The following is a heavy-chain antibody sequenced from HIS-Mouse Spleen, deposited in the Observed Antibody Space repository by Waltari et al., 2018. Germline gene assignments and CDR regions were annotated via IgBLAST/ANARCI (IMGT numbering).Heavy chain of an antibody. CDR1: GGSISSSSYY. CDR3: ARAYYYGSGATFDY. J-gene: IGHJ4*02. Sequence: QLQLQESGPGLVKPSETLSLTCTVSGGSISSSSYYLGWIRQPPGKGLEWIGSIYYSGSTYYNPSLKSRVTISVDTSKNQFSLKLSSVTAADTAVYYCARAYYYGSGATFDYWGQGTLVTVSS. D-gene: IGHD3-10*01. CDR2: IYYSGST. V-gene: IGHV4-39*07.